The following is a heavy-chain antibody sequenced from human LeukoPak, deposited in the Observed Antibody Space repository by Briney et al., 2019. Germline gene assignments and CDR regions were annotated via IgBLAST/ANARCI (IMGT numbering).Heavy chain of an antibody. V-gene: IGHV3-21*01. D-gene: IGHD6-6*01. J-gene: IGHJ4*02. Sequence: SGGSLRLSCAASGFTFSSYSMNWVRQAPGKGLEWVSSISSSSSYIYYADSVKGRFTISRDNAKNSLCLQMNSLRAEDTAVYYCARGISEYSSSEGDDYWGQGTLVTVSS. CDR1: GFTFSSYS. CDR2: ISSSSSYI. CDR3: ARGISEYSSSEGDDY.